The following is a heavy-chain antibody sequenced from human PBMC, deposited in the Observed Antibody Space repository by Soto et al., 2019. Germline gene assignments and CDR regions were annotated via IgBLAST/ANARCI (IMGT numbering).Heavy chain of an antibody. Sequence: SETLSLTCTVSGHSISSSNYYWGWILQPPGKGLEWIGSIFYSGFTYYNPSLKSRVTISVDRSKTQFSLKLSSVTAADTAVYYCAKTGEDIVVVPAALGGMVVWGQGTTVTVSS. J-gene: IGHJ6*02. D-gene: IGHD2-2*01. CDR3: AKTGEDIVVVPAALGGMVV. CDR1: GHSISSSNYY. CDR2: IFYSGFT. V-gene: IGHV4-39*01.